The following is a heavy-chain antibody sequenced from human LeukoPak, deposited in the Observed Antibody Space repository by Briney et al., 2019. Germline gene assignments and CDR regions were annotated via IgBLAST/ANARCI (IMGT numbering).Heavy chain of an antibody. V-gene: IGHV3-73*01. CDR3: THPAYYYNVDV. J-gene: IGHJ6*04. Sequence: GGSLRLSCSASGLTFSVPAIRWVRQASGKGLEWVGRIKTKADNYATAYAASVKGRFTISRDDSTNTAYLQMNSLKTEDTAVYYCTHPAYYYNVDVWGKGTTVTVSS. D-gene: IGHD6-25*01. CDR2: IKTKADNYAT. CDR1: GLTFSVPA.